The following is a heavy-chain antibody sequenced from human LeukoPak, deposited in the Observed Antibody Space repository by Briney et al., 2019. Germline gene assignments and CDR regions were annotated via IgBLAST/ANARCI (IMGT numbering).Heavy chain of an antibody. J-gene: IGHJ3*02. D-gene: IGHD2-2*01. Sequence: GESLKISCKGSGYSFTSYWIGWVRKMPGKGLEWMGIIYPGDSDTRYSPSFQGQVTISADKSISTAYLQWSSLKASDTAMYYCARSGDIVVVPAAPPGAFDIWGQGTMVTVSS. CDR1: GYSFTSYW. CDR2: IYPGDSDT. CDR3: ARSGDIVVVPAAPPGAFDI. V-gene: IGHV5-51*01.